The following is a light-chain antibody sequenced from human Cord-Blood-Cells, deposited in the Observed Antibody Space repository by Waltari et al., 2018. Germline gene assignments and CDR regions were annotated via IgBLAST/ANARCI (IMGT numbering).Light chain of an antibody. CDR2: DAS. CDR3: QQRSNCLFT. V-gene: IGKV3-11*01. J-gene: IGKJ3*01. CDR1: QRVSSY. Sequence: EIVLTQSPATLSLSPGERATLSCRAGQRVSSYLAWYQQKPGQAPRLLIYDASNRATGIPARFSGSGSGTDFTLTISSLEPEDFAVYYCQQRSNCLFTFGPGTKVDIK.